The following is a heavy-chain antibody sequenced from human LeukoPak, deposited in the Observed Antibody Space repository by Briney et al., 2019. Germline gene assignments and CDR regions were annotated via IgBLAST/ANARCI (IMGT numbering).Heavy chain of an antibody. CDR3: ARGLRQYVPAAGY. V-gene: IGHV4-34*01. D-gene: IGHD6-13*01. CDR1: GGSFSGYY. CDR2: INHSGST. Sequence: SETLSLTCAVYGGSFSGYYWSWIRQPPGKGLEWIGEINHSGSTNYNPSLKSRVTISVDTSKNQFSLKLSSVTAADTAVYYCARGLRQYVPAAGYWGQGTLVTVSS. J-gene: IGHJ4*02.